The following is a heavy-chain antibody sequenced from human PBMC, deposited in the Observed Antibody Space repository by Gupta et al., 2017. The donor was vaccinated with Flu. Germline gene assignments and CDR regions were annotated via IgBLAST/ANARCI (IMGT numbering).Heavy chain of an antibody. CDR3: AKDRVRRSSGYGMDL. CDR2: VSHDGGQN. J-gene: IGHJ6*02. D-gene: IGHD2-2*01. CDR1: GFTFSTYG. V-gene: IGHV3-30*18. Sequence: QVQLVESGGGVVQPGKSLRTSCAASGFTFSTYGMYWVRKAPGKGLEWVAVVSHDGGQNNYADSVKGRFTISRDNAKGTLYLEMNSLRSEDTALYYCAKDRVRRSSGYGMDLWGQGTTVTVSS.